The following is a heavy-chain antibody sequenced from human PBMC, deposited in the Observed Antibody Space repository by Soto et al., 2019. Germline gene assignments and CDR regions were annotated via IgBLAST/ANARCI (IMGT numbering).Heavy chain of an antibody. CDR1: GFTFSGSA. Sequence: EVQLVESGGGLVQPGESLKLSCAVSGFTFSGSAMHWVRQASGKGLEWVGRIRSKANNYAPAYAASVKGRFTISRDDSKTTAYLKMNSLKSEDTAVYYCTRGYGDYVRDYWGQGTLVTVSS. J-gene: IGHJ4*02. D-gene: IGHD4-17*01. CDR2: IRSKANNYAP. V-gene: IGHV3-73*01. CDR3: TRGYGDYVRDY.